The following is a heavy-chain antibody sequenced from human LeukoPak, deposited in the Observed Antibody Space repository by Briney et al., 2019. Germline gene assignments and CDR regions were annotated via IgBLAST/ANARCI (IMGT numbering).Heavy chain of an antibody. CDR1: GGTFSSYA. D-gene: IGHD6-6*01. Sequence: SVKVSCKASGGTFSSYAISWVRQAPGQGLEWMGGIIPIFGTANYAQKFQGRVTITTDESTSTAYMELSSLRSEDTAVYYCARGVSSSPRRSAYYYTDVWGKGTTVTVSS. J-gene: IGHJ6*03. CDR2: IIPIFGTA. V-gene: IGHV1-69*05. CDR3: ARGVSSSPRRSAYYYTDV.